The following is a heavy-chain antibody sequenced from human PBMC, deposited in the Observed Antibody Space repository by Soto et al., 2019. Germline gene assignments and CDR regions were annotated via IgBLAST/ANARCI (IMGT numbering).Heavy chain of an antibody. CDR1: GYIFVNYG. D-gene: IGHD5-12*01. J-gene: IGHJ6*02. V-gene: IGHV1-18*01. Sequence: QVQLVQSGDEVRKPGSSVKVSCKASGYIFVNYGIAWVRQAPGQGLEWLGWISPYSGNTQYASKVQGRLTMTTDTSTSTAYMELGSLTSDDTAVYYCAMVDNYLTPTPQDAWGQGTTGTVSS. CDR2: ISPYSGNT. CDR3: AMVDNYLTPTPQDA.